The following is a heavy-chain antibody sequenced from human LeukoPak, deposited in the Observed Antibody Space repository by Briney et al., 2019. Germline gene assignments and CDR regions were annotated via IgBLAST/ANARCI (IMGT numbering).Heavy chain of an antibody. J-gene: IGHJ4*02. D-gene: IGHD3-22*01. CDR3: ARGPSYYDSSGYNDY. V-gene: IGHV1-18*01. CDR1: GYTFTSYG. Sequence: GASVKVSCKASGYTFTSYGISWVRQAPGQGLEWMGWISAYNGNTNYAQKLQGRVTMTTDTSTSTAYMELRSLRSDDTAVYYCARGPSYYDSSGYNDYWGQGTLGTVSS. CDR2: ISAYNGNT.